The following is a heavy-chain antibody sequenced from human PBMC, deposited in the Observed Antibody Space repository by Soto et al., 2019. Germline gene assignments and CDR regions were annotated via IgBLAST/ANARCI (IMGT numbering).Heavy chain of an antibody. V-gene: IGHV3-73*02. J-gene: IGHJ6*02. D-gene: IGHD6-13*01. CDR2: IRSKANSFAT. Sequence: EVQLVESGGGLVQPGGSLKLSCAASGFTFSGSAMHWVRQASGKGLEWVGRIRSKANSFATAYAGSVKGRFTISRDDSKNTAYLQMNSLKTEDTAVYYCTRPGGIAAVGGSGRGPPPYYYYYGMDVWGQGTKVTVSS. CDR1: GFTFSGSA. CDR3: TRPGGIAAVGGSGRGPPPYYYYYGMDV.